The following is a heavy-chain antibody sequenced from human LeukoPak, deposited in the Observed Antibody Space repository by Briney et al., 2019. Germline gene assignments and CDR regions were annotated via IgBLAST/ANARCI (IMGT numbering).Heavy chain of an antibody. CDR1: GFTFSDYF. CDR3: AKEVIAAAGDYYYGMDV. D-gene: IGHD6-13*01. J-gene: IGHJ6*02. CDR2: ISSSATTK. V-gene: IGHV3-11*01. Sequence: GGTLRLSCAASGFTFSDYFMSWIRQAPGKGLEWVSFISSSATTKYYADSVKGRFTVSRDNAKSSLLLQMNSLRAEDTAVYYCAKEVIAAAGDYYYGMDVWGQGTTVTVSS.